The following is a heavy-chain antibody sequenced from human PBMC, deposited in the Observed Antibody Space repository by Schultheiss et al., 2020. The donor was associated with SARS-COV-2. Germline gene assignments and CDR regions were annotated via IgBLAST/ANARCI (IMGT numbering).Heavy chain of an antibody. CDR3: AKLMGPIFGVVISPYNWFDP. V-gene: IGHV3-15*01. Sequence: GGSLRLSCAASGFTFSNAWMSWVRQAQGKGLEWVGRIKSKTDGGTTDYAAPVKGRFTISRDDSKNTLYLQMNSLRAEDTAVYYCAKLMGPIFGVVISPYNWFDPWGQGTLVTVSS. D-gene: IGHD3-3*01. J-gene: IGHJ5*02. CDR1: GFTFSNAW. CDR2: IKSKTDGGTT.